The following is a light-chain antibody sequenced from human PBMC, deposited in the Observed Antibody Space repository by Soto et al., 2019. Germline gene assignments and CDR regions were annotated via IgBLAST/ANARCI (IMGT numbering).Light chain of an antibody. V-gene: IGLV2-14*03. CDR1: NNDVGGYNY. CDR2: AVT. J-gene: IGLJ2*01. Sequence: QSALTQPASVSGSPGQSITLSCTGTNNDVGGYNYVSWYQHRPGKAPKLIIYAVTNRPSGVSYRFSGSKSGNTASLTISGLQAEDEADYYCSSYTSGSFLIFGGGTKLTVL. CDR3: SSYTSGSFLI.